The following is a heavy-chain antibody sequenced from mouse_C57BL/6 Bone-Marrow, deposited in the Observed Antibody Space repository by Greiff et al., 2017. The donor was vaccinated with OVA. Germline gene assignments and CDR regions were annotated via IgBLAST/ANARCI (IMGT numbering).Heavy chain of an antibody. CDR2: IWTGGGT. D-gene: IGHD2-10*01. CDR1: GFSFTSYA. J-gene: IGHJ4*01. V-gene: IGHV2-9-1*01. Sequence: QVQLKQSGPGLVAPSQSLSITCTVSGFSFTSYAISWVRQPPGKGLEWLGVIWTGGGTNYNSALKSRLSISKDNSKSQVFLKMNSLQTDDTARYYCARNRAYYGNPYYAMDYWGQGTSVTVSS. CDR3: ARNRAYYGNPYYAMDY.